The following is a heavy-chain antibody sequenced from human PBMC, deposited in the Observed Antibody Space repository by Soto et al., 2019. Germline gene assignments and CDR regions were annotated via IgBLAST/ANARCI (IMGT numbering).Heavy chain of an antibody. J-gene: IGHJ4*02. V-gene: IGHV3-23*01. CDR2: ISGGGGST. CDR1: GFTFSSSA. D-gene: IGHD6-13*01. CDR3: AKVQYSSSWYYFDY. Sequence: EVQLLESGGGLVQPGGSLRLSCAASGFTFSSSAMSWVRQAPGKGLEWVSAISGGGGSTYYADSVKGRFTVSRDNSKNTLYLQMNSLRAEDTAVYYCAKVQYSSSWYYFDYWGQGTLVTVSS.